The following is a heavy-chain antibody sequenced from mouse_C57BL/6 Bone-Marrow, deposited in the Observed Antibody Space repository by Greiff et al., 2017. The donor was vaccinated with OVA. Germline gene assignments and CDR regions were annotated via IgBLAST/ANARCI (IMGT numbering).Heavy chain of an antibody. Sequence: EVKLMESGGDLVKPGGSLKLSCAASGFTFSSYGMSWVRQTPDKRLEWVATISSGGSYTYYPDSVKGRFTISRDNAKNTLYLQMSSLKSEDTAMYYCARHYYGSSYYWGKGTTLTVSS. V-gene: IGHV5-6*01. CDR2: ISSGGSYT. CDR1: GFTFSSYG. D-gene: IGHD1-1*01. J-gene: IGHJ2*01. CDR3: ARHYYGSSYY.